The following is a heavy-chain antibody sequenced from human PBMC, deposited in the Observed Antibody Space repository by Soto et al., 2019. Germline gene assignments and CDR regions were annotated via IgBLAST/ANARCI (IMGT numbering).Heavy chain of an antibody. J-gene: IGHJ4*02. V-gene: IGHV3-23*01. D-gene: IGHD3-9*01. Sequence: EVQLLESGGGLVQPGGSLRLSCAASGFTFSSYAMSWVRQAPGKGLEWVSAISGSGGSTYYADSVKGRFTISRDNSKNTLYLQMNSLRAEDTAVYYCAKDPINDILTGYFQSGYWGQGTLVTVSS. CDR2: ISGSGGST. CDR3: AKDPINDILTGYFQSGY. CDR1: GFTFSSYA.